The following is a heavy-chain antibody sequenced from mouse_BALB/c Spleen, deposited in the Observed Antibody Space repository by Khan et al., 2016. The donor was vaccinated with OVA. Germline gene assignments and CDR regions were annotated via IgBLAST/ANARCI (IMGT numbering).Heavy chain of an antibody. CDR3: ASDYYYGSGCLDY. J-gene: IGHJ2*01. Sequence: EVKLLESGGGLVQPGGSLKLSCAASGFDFSRYWTSWVRQAPGKGLEWIGQINPDSSTINYTPSLKDKFIISRDSAKNTLYLQMSKVRSEDTALYYCASDYYYGSGCLDYWGQGTTLTVSS. V-gene: IGHV4-1*02. CDR2: INPDSSTI. CDR1: GFDFSRYW. D-gene: IGHD1-1*01.